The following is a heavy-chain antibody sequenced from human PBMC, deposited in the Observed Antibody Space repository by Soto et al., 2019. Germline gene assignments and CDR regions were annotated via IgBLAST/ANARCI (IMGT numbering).Heavy chain of an antibody. CDR1: GFTLSGYA. V-gene: IGHV3-64*01. J-gene: IGHJ6*03. D-gene: IGHD6-6*01. Sequence: WGSLRLSCAASGFTLSGYAMDWVRQAPGKGLEYVSGISTNGVGTYYANSVQGRFTISRDNSKNTVYLQMGSLRPEDMAVYYCARRARPDFYYMDVWGKGTTVTVSS. CDR2: ISTNGVGT. CDR3: ARRARPDFYYMDV.